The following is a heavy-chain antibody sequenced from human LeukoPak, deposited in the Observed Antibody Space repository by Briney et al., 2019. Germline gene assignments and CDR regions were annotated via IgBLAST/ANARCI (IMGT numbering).Heavy chain of an antibody. Sequence: GRSLRLSCEASGFIFSNYGMHWVRQAPGKGLEWVEVIGFDGSNQYHADAVKCRFTLFRDNSKNTLYLQMSSLRAEDTALYYCARDDFAGDSSGYIDYWGQGTLVTVSS. V-gene: IGHV3-33*01. CDR1: GFIFSNYG. J-gene: IGHJ4*02. D-gene: IGHD3-22*01. CDR3: ARDDFAGDSSGYIDY. CDR2: IGFDGSNQ.